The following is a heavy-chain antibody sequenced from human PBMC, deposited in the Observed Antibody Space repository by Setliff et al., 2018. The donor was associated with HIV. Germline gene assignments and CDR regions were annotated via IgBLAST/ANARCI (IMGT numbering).Heavy chain of an antibody. CDR3: ARFDHYGDYGRIGDAFDI. CDR2: MNPNSGTT. Sequence: ASVKVSCKASGYTFTSYHMHWVRQATGQGLEWMGWMNPNSGTTGYAQKFQGRVTITADELTSTAYMELSSLRAEDTAVYYCARFDHYGDYGRIGDAFDIWGQGTMVTVSS. V-gene: IGHV1-8*02. J-gene: IGHJ3*02. D-gene: IGHD4-17*01. CDR1: GYTFTSYH.